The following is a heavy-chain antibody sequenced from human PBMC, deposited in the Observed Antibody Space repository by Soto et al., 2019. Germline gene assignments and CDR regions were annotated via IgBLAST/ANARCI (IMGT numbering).Heavy chain of an antibody. J-gene: IGHJ6*02. V-gene: IGHV1-18*01. CDR2: ISAYNGNT. CDR3: ARDLFKCIVVVPAAISYTAYYYGMDV. D-gene: IGHD2-2*01. Sequence: ASVKVSCKSSGYPFTHYGISWVRQAPGQGLEWMGWISAYNGNTNYAQKLQGRVTMTTDTSTSTAYMKLRSLRSDDTAVYYCARDLFKCIVVVPAAISYTAYYYGMDVWGQGTTVTVSS. CDR1: GYPFTHYG.